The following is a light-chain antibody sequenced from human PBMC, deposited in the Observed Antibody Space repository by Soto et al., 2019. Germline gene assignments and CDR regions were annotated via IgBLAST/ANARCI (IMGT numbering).Light chain of an antibody. CDR1: QIIGAW. CDR3: QQYENRPYP. V-gene: IGKV1-33*01. CDR2: DAS. J-gene: IGKJ3*01. Sequence: DIQMTQSPSTLSASVGYRFTITCRASQIIGAWLSWYQHKAGKAPSLLIYDASKSHFGVPSRFSGSGSGTDFTFTISSLQPEDNATYYCQQYENRPYPFGPGTTGDIK.